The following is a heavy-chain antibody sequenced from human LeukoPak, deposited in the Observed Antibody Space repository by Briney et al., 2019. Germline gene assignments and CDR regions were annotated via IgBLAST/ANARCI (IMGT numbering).Heavy chain of an antibody. D-gene: IGHD6-19*01. CDR3: ARDVGIAVAGPFYYYYYMDV. V-gene: IGHV1-18*01. J-gene: IGHJ6*03. CDR2: ISAYNGNT. CDR1: GYTFTSYG. Sequence: ASVKVSCKASGYTFTSYGISWVRQAPGQGLEWMGWISAYNGNTNYAQKPQGRVTMTTDTSTSTAYMELRSLRSDGTAVYYCARDVGIAVAGPFYYYYYMDVWGKGTTVTVSS.